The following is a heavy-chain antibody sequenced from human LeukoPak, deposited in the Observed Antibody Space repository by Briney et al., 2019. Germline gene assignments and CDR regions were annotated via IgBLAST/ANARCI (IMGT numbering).Heavy chain of an antibody. V-gene: IGHV1-46*01. Sequence: ASVKVSCKASGYTFISFYLHWVRQAPGQGLEWMGIIKPSGGDTSFAQKFQARVTLTRDTSTSTVYMELSSLTFEDTAVYYCARDWSESGIAVADYFDYWGQGTLVTASS. D-gene: IGHD6-19*01. J-gene: IGHJ4*02. CDR3: ARDWSESGIAVADYFDY. CDR2: IKPSGGDT. CDR1: GYTFISFY.